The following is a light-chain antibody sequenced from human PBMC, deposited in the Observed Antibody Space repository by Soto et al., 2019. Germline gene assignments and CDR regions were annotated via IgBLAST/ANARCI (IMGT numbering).Light chain of an antibody. CDR3: QQSHITTLFT. V-gene: IGKV1-39*01. CDR1: QNINSH. J-gene: IGKJ2*01. Sequence: DIQMTQSPSSLSASIGDRVTITCRASQNINSHLNWYQQKPGKAPKVVIYAASRLQSGVPSRFSCSGSGTEFTLTISSLEPEDFATYYCQQSHITTLFTFGKGTKLEIK. CDR2: AAS.